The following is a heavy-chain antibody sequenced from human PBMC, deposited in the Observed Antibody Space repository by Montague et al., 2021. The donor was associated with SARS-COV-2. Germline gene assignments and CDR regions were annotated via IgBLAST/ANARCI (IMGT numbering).Heavy chain of an antibody. J-gene: IGHJ4*02. D-gene: IGHD3-3*01. Sequence: TLSLTYTVSGGSISSGGYYWSWIRQHPGKGLEWIGCIYYSGSTYYNPSLKSRVTISVDTSKNQFSLKLSSVTAADTAVYYCARALRRVVIKHFDYWGQGTLVTVSS. CDR3: ARALRRVVIKHFDY. CDR1: GGSISSGGYY. V-gene: IGHV4-31*03. CDR2: IYYSGST.